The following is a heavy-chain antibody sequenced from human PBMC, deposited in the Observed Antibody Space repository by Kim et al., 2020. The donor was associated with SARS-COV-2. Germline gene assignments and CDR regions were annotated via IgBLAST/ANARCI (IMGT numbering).Heavy chain of an antibody. Sequence: KSRVTISVDTSKNQFSLKRSAVTAADTAVYYCARETQSYDILTGFWYFDLWGRGTLVTVSS. CDR3: ARETQSYDILTGFWYFDL. D-gene: IGHD3-9*01. V-gene: IGHV4-59*01. J-gene: IGHJ2*01.